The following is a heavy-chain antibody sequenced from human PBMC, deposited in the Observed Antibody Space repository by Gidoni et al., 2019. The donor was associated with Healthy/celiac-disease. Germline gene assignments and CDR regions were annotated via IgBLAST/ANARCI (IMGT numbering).Heavy chain of an antibody. CDR3: ARAPLRRQFDY. CDR1: GFTFSSYW. J-gene: IGHJ4*02. Sequence: EVQLVESGGGLVQPGGSLRLSCAASGFTFSSYWMSWVRQAPGKGLEWVANIKQDGSAKYYVDSVKGRFTISRDNAKNSLYLQMNSLRAEDTAVYYCARAPLRRQFDYWGQGTLVTVSS. V-gene: IGHV3-7*01. CDR2: IKQDGSAK.